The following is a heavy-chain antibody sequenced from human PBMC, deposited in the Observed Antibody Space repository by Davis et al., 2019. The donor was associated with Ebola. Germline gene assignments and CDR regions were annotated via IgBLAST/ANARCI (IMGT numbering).Heavy chain of an antibody. J-gene: IGHJ6*02. CDR3: ARDKDIVVVPAAKDGKYYYYGMDV. CDR1: GGTFSSYA. V-gene: IGHV1-18*01. D-gene: IGHD2-2*01. Sequence: AASVKVSCKASGGTFSSYAISWVRQVPGQGLEWMGWISAYNGNTNYAQKLQGRVTMTTDTSTSTAYMELSSLRSEDTAVYYCARDKDIVVVPAAKDGKYYYYGMDVWGQGTTVTVSS. CDR2: ISAYNGNT.